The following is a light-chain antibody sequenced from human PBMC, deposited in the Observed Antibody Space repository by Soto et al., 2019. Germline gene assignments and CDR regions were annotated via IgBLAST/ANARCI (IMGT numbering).Light chain of an antibody. V-gene: IGKV1-5*01. CDR1: QSISSW. J-gene: IGKJ1*01. CDR2: DAS. Sequence: EIQLTQSPAALSTSVGDRVTMTCRASQSISSWLAWYQQKPGKAPKLLIYDASSLESGVPSRFSGSGSGTEFTLTISSLQPDDFATYYCQQYNSYSTFGQGTKVDIK. CDR3: QQYNSYST.